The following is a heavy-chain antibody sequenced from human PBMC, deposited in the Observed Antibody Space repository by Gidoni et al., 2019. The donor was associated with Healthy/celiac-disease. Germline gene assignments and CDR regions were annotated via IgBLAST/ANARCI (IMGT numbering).Heavy chain of an antibody. J-gene: IGHJ4*02. Sequence: EVQLLASGGGLLHPGGSLRLSCAASVFTFSSYAMSWVRQAPGKGLEWVSASSGSGGSTYYAEYVKGRFTISRDNSKNTLYLQMNSLRAEDTAVYYCAKDTPQGYLDYWGQGTLVTVSS. CDR3: AKDTPQGYLDY. V-gene: IGHV3-23*01. CDR2: SSGSGGST. CDR1: VFTFSSYA.